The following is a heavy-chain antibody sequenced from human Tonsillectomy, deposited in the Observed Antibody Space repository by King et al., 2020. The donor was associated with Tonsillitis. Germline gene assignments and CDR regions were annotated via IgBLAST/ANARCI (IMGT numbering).Heavy chain of an antibody. D-gene: IGHD3-22*01. CDR1: GGSISSGGYS. V-gene: IGHV4-30-2*01. J-gene: IGHJ4*02. CDR3: ARGDDYYESSGYYDY. CDR2: IYHSGST. Sequence: QLQESGSGLVKPSQTLSLTCAVSGGSISSGGYSWSWIRQPPGKGLEWIGYIYHSGSTYYNPSLKSRVTISVDRSKNQFSLNLSSVTAADTAVYYCARGDDYYESSGYYDYWGQGTLVTVSS.